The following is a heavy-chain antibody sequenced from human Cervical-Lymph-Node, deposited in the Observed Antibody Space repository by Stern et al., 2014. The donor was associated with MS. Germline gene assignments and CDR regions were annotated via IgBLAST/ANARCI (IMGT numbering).Heavy chain of an antibody. J-gene: IGHJ4*02. V-gene: IGHV3-30-3*01. CDR3: VREDGDFDY. D-gene: IGHD2-8*01. CDR2: IWHDEINK. Sequence: VQLVESVGGVVQPGGSVRLSCAASGFTFSSHAMHLVLQATGKGLEWVQVIWHDEINKVYAVSVKVRFTISRVNSNNTLSLQMNSLRAEDTAVYYCVREDGDFDYWGQGTLVTVSS. CDR1: GFTFSSHA.